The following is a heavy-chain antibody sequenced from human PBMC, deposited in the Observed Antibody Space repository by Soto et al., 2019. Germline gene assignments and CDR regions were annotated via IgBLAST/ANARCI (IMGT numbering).Heavy chain of an antibody. V-gene: IGHV3-74*01. CDR1: GFTFSYYW. J-gene: IGHJ3*01. CDR2: IHSDGSST. CDR3: ARGDRGAFDL. D-gene: IGHD5-12*01. Sequence: EVQLLESGGGLVQPGESLRLSCAASGFTFSYYWMHWVRRAPGMGLVWVSRIHSDGSSTTYADSVKGRFTISRDNARNTLYLQMNSVRAEDTALYYCARGDRGAFDLWGQGTVLTVSS.